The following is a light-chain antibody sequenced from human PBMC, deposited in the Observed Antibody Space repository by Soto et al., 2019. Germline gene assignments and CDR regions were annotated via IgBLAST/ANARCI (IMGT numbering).Light chain of an antibody. CDR2: DAS. V-gene: IGKV3-11*01. CDR3: QHRNSWPGT. J-gene: IGKJ2*02. Sequence: EIVLTQSPVTLSLSPGERATLSCRASQSVRTDLAWYQQRPGQAPRLLMYDASNRATGIPARFSGSGSGTDFTLTISSLEPEDFAVYYCQHRNSWPGTFGQGTNLEI. CDR1: QSVRTD.